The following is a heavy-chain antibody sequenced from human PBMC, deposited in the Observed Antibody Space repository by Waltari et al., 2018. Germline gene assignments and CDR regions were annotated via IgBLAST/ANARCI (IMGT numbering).Heavy chain of an antibody. CDR2: ISYDGSNK. D-gene: IGHD6-6*01. CDR3: ARDPAVWAARLAALGFDY. CDR1: FTFSSYA. Sequence: FTFSSYAMHWVRQAPGKGLEWVAVISYDGSNKYYADSVKGRFTISRDNSKNTLYLQMNSLRAEDTAVYYCARDPAVWAARLAALGFDYWGQGTLVTVSS. V-gene: IGHV3-30-3*01. J-gene: IGHJ4*02.